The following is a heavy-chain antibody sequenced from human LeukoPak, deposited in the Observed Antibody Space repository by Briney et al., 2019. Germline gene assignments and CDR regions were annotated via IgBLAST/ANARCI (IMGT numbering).Heavy chain of an antibody. Sequence: PGGSLRLSCAASGFTFSSYSMNWVRQAPGKGLEWVSSISSSSSYIYYADSVKGRFTISRDNAKNSLYLQMNSLRAEDTAVYYCARDGVADDYGGNSASDYWGQGTPVTVSS. J-gene: IGHJ4*02. CDR1: GFTFSSYS. V-gene: IGHV3-21*01. D-gene: IGHD4-23*01. CDR2: ISSSSSYI. CDR3: ARDGVADDYGGNSASDY.